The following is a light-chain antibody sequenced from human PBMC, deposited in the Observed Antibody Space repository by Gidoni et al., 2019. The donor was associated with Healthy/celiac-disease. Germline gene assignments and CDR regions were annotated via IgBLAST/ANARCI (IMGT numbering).Light chain of an antibody. CDR1: SSDVGGYNY. V-gene: IGLV2-14*01. CDR2: DVS. J-gene: IGLJ1*01. Sequence: SALTQPASVSGSPGQSITISCTGTSSDVGGYNYVSWYQQHPGKAPKLMIYDVSNRPSGVSNRFSGSKSGNTAALTISGRQAEDEADYYCSSYTSSSTLYVFGTGTKVTVL. CDR3: SSYTSSSTLYV.